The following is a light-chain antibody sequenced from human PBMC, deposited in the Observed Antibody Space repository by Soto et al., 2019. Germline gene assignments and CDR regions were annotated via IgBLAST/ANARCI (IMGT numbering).Light chain of an antibody. CDR3: QQYGSSPVT. Sequence: ENVLTQSPATLSLSPGERATLSCGASQSVSSSYLAWYQQKPGLAPRILIYDASSRATGIPDRFSGSGSGTDFTLTISRLEPEDFVVYYCQQYGSSPVTFGGGTKVEIK. CDR1: QSVSSSY. J-gene: IGKJ4*01. CDR2: DAS. V-gene: IGKV3D-20*01.